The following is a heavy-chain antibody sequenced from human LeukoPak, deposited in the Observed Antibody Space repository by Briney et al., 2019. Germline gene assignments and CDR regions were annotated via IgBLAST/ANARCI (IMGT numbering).Heavy chain of an antibody. CDR2: ITGSGSTI. J-gene: IGHJ4*02. D-gene: IGHD6-19*01. CDR1: GFTFSSYA. V-gene: IGHV3-48*03. CDR3: ARSPYSSGWSVVDY. Sequence: PGRSLRLSCAASGFTFSSYAMHWVRQAPGKGLEWVSYITGSGSTIYYADSVKGRFTISRDNAKNSLYLQMNSLRAEDTAVYYCARSPYSSGWSVVDYWGQGTLVTVSS.